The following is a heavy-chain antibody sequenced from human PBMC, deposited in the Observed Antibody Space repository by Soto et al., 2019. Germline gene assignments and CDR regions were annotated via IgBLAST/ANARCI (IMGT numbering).Heavy chain of an antibody. V-gene: IGHV4-34*01. D-gene: IGHD6-19*01. CDR2: INHSGST. Sequence: SETLSLTCAVYGGSFSGYYWSWIRQPPGKGLEWIGEINHSGSTNYNPSLKSRVTISVDTSKNQFSLKLSSVTAADTAVYYCARTNKSYPGIAVAGTVEFDYWGQGTLVTVSS. CDR1: GGSFSGYY. CDR3: ARTNKSYPGIAVAGTVEFDY. J-gene: IGHJ4*02.